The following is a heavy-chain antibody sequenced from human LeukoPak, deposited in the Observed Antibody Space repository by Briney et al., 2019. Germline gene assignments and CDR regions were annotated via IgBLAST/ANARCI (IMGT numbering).Heavy chain of an antibody. J-gene: IGHJ4*02. CDR3: ARDREPGTSASRFDY. Sequence: GRSLRLSCAASGFTFSSYAMHWVRQAPGKGLEWVAVVSYDGSNKYYADSVKGRFTISRDNSKNTLYLQMNSLRAEDTAVYYCARDREPGTSASRFDYWGQGTLVTVSS. CDR2: VSYDGSNK. V-gene: IGHV3-30*14. CDR1: GFTFSSYA. D-gene: IGHD2-8*02.